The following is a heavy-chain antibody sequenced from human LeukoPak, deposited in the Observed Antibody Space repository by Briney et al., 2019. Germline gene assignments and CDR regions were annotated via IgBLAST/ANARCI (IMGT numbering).Heavy chain of an antibody. V-gene: IGHV3-48*03. D-gene: IGHD3-10*01. Sequence: GGSLRLSCEATGFTFSTFEMSWVRQAPGKGLEWISYISTGGTTIFYADSVKGRFTISRDNAKNSLYLLMNSLRVEDTAVYYCARYGSGRKFDYWGPGTLVTVSS. CDR3: ARYGSGRKFDY. J-gene: IGHJ4*02. CDR1: GFTFSTFE. CDR2: ISTGGTTI.